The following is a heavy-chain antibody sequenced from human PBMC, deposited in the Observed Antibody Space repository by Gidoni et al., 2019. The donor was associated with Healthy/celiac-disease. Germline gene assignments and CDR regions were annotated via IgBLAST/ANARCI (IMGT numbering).Heavy chain of an antibody. CDR2: INAGNGNT. CDR3: ARDRGRSSSWYYFDY. CDR1: GYTFTSYA. D-gene: IGHD6-6*01. Sequence: QVQLVQSGAEVKKPGASVKVSCKASGYTFTSYAMHWVRQAPGQRLEWMGWINAGNGNTKYSQKFQGRVTITRDTSASTAYMELSSLRSEDTAVYYCARDRGRSSSWYYFDYWGQGTLVTVSS. V-gene: IGHV1-3*01. J-gene: IGHJ4*02.